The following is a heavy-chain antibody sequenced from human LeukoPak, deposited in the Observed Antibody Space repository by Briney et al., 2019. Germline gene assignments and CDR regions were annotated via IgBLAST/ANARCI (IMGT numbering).Heavy chain of an antibody. CDR3: VIWFAELIYYYDNMNV. CDR1: GFNFYRYW. Sequence: PGGSLRLSCAASGFNFYRYWMSWVRQAPGKGLEWVANIKQDGSEKNYVDSVKGRFTISRDNAKNSLYLQMNSLRVEDTGVYYCVIWFAELIYYYDNMNVWGQGTTVTVSS. D-gene: IGHD3-10*01. J-gene: IGHJ6*02. CDR2: IKQDGSEK. V-gene: IGHV3-7*01.